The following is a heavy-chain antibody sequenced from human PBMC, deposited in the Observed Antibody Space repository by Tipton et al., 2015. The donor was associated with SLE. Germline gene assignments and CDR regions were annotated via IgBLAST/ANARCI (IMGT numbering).Heavy chain of an antibody. CDR1: GGSISSHY. D-gene: IGHD1-26*01. J-gene: IGHJ4*02. CDR2: IYYSGST. Sequence: LRLSCTVSGGSISSHYWSWIRQPPGKGLEWIGYIYYSGSTNYNPSLKSRVTISVDTSKNQFSLKLSSVTAADTAVYYCARAAPLYSGSYYYFDYWGQGTLVTVSS. CDR3: ARAAPLYSGSYYYFDY. V-gene: IGHV4-59*08.